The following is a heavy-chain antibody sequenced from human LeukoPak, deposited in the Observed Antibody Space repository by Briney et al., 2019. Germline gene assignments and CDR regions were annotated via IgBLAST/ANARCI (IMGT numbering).Heavy chain of an antibody. V-gene: IGHV4-4*07. Sequence: SETLSLTCTVSGGSISSYYWSWIRQPAGKGLEWIGRIYTSGSTNYNPSLKSRVTMSVDTSKNQFSLELSSVTAADTAVYYCAREGSGDFWSGYPFYYYYYYMDVWGKGTTVTVSS. CDR3: AREGSGDFWSGYPFYYYYYYMDV. CDR2: IYTSGST. CDR1: GGSISSYY. J-gene: IGHJ6*03. D-gene: IGHD3-3*01.